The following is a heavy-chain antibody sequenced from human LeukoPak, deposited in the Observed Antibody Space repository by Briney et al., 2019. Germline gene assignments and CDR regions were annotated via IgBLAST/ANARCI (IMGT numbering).Heavy chain of an antibody. V-gene: IGHV3-66*01. CDR2: IYSGGST. J-gene: IGHJ4*02. D-gene: IGHD3-22*01. CDR3: YSMIVVEIRVINDY. CDR1: GFTVSSNY. Sequence: QPGGSLRLSCAVSGFTVSSNYMSWVRQAPGKGLEWVSVIYSGGSTYYADSVEGRFTISRDNSKNTLYLQMNSLRAEDTAVYYCYSMIVVEIRVINDYWGQGTLVTVSS.